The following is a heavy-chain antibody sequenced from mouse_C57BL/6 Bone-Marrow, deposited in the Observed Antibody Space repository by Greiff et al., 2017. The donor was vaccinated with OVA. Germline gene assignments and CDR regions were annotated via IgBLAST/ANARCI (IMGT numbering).Heavy chain of an antibody. D-gene: IGHD1-1*01. J-gene: IGHJ1*03. CDR2: IDPSDSET. V-gene: IGHV1-52*01. Sequence: QVQLQQPGAELVRPGSSVKLSCKASGYTFTSYWMHWVKQRPIQGLEWIGNIDPSDSETHYNQKFKDKATLTVDKSSSTAYMQLSSLTSEDSAVYDCATYGSSVSYWYFDVWGTGTTVTVSS. CDR1: GYTFTSYW. CDR3: ATYGSSVSYWYFDV.